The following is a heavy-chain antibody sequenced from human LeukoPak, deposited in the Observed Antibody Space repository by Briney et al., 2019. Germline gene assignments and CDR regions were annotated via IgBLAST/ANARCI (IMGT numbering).Heavy chain of an antibody. CDR3: ARAGYDSSGYGGYYFDY. J-gene: IGHJ4*02. CDR2: IYYSGST. CDR1: GGSISSGSYY. D-gene: IGHD3-22*01. Sequence: SETLSRNCTVSGGSISSGSYYWSWIRQPPGKGLEWIGYIYYSGSTNYNPSLKSRVTISVDTSKNQFSLKLSSVTAADTAVYYCARAGYDSSGYGGYYFDYWGQGTLVTVSP. V-gene: IGHV4-61*01.